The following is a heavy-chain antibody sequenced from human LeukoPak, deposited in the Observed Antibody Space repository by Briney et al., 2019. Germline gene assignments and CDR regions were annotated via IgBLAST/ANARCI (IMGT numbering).Heavy chain of an antibody. J-gene: IGHJ6*03. Sequence: ASVKVSCKASGYTFTTYYMHWVRQAPGQGLEWMGMINPSDGATTYAQKFQGRGTMPRDMSAPTVYRDVRTLRSEDTALCFCAREQRGGLSGNLGGLFASYHTYYYMDVWGRGTTVTVSS. CDR1: GYTFTTYY. CDR3: AREQRGGLSGNLGGLFASYHTYYYMDV. CDR2: INPSDGAT. V-gene: IGHV1-46*01. D-gene: IGHD1-26*01.